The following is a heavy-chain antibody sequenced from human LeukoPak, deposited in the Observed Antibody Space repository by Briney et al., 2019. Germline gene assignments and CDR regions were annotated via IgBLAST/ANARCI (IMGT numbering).Heavy chain of an antibody. J-gene: IGHJ5*02. V-gene: IGHV4-30-4*01. D-gene: IGHD3-3*01. CDR1: GGSISSGDYY. Sequence: SETLSLTCTVSGGSISSGDYYWSWIRQPPGKGLEWIGYIYYSGSTYYNPSLKSRVTISVDTSKNQFSLKLSSVTAADTAVYYCARGRSDFWSGYFNRFDPWGQGTLVTVSS. CDR2: IYYSGST. CDR3: ARGRSDFWSGYFNRFDP.